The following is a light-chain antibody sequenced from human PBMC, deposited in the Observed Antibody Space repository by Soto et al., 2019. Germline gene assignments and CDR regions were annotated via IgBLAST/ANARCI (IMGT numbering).Light chain of an antibody. Sequence: DIQMTQSPSSLSGSVGNRVTITGVASQSISTYLNWYQKKPGKAPNLLIYDASRLQSGVPSRFSGSGGGTDFTLSISSVQPEDFATYFCQQSYMDPITFGQGTRLEI. J-gene: IGKJ5*01. CDR3: QQSYMDPIT. V-gene: IGKV1-39*01. CDR2: DAS. CDR1: QSISTY.